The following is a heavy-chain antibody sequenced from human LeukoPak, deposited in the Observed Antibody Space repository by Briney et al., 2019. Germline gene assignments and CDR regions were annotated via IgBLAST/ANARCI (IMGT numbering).Heavy chain of an antibody. CDR2: ISYDGSNK. D-gene: IGHD3-22*01. CDR1: GFTFSSSA. J-gene: IGHJ3*02. V-gene: IGHV3-30-3*01. Sequence: PGRSLRLSCAASGFTFSSSAMHWVRQAPDKGLEWVAVISYDGSNKYYADSVKGRFTISRDNSKNTLYLQMNSLRAEDTAVYYCAKVEVEGAFDIWGQGTMVTVSS. CDR3: AKVEVEGAFDI.